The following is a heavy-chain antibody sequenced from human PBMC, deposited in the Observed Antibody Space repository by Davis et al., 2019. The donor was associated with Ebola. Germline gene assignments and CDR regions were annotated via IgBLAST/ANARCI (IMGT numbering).Heavy chain of an antibody. CDR1: GGTFSSYT. Sequence: ASVKVSCKASGGTFSSYTISWVRQATGQGLEWMGWMNPNSGNTGYAQKFQGRVTITADKSTSTAYMELSSLRSEDTAVYYCARAAYYYDSSGYYHSAFDIWGQGTMVTVSS. D-gene: IGHD3-22*01. CDR3: ARAAYYYDSSGYYHSAFDI. CDR2: MNPNSGNT. V-gene: IGHV1-8*03. J-gene: IGHJ3*02.